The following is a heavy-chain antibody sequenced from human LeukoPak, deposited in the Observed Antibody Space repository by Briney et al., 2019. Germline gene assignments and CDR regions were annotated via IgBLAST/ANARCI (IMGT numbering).Heavy chain of an antibody. V-gene: IGHV3-7*01. CDR1: GFSVSGNY. J-gene: IGHJ4*02. CDR2: INQDGSEK. D-gene: IGHD1-7*01. Sequence: GGSLRLSCAASGFSVSGNYMSWVRQAPGKGLEWVATINQDGSEKYHMDSVKGRFTISRDNAKNSLYLQMNSLRDEDMAVYYCVREGNYASGFEYWGQGTLVTVSS. CDR3: VREGNYASGFEY.